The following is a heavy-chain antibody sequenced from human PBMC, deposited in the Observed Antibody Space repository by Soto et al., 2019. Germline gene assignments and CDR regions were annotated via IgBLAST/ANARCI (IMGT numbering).Heavy chain of an antibody. Sequence: EVQLVESGGGLIQPGGSLRLSCAVSGFNVSTNHMTWVRQAPGKGLEWVSSIYGGGVTYYADSVKGRFTISRDNSKNIHCLQMNTLRAEDTAVYYCAREDRGYYGMDVWGQGTTVTVSS. V-gene: IGHV3-53*01. CDR3: AREDRGYYGMDV. J-gene: IGHJ6*02. CDR2: IYGGGVT. CDR1: GFNVSTNH. D-gene: IGHD3-10*01.